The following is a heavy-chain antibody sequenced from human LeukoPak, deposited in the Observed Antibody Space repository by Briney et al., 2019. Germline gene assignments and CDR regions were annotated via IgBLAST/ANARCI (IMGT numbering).Heavy chain of an antibody. CDR3: AREPEYGDYWSFDI. D-gene: IGHD4-17*01. V-gene: IGHV3-53*01. CDR2: IYSGGST. J-gene: IGHJ3*02. Sequence: GGSLRLSCAASGFTVSSNYMSWVRQAPGKGLEWVSVIYSGGSTYYADSVKGRFTISRDNSKNTLYLQMNSLRAEDTAVYYCAREPEYGDYWSFDIWGQGTMVTVSS. CDR1: GFTVSSNY.